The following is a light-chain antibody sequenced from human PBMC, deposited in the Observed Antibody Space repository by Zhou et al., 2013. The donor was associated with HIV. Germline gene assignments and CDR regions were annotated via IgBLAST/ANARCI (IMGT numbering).Light chain of an antibody. CDR2: ENN. CDR1: SSNIGNNY. J-gene: IGLJ2*01. CDR3: EAWDSSLSAV. Sequence: QSVLTQPPSVSAAPGQTVTISCSGSSSNIGNNYVSWYQQLPGTAPKLLIYENNKRPSGIPDRFSGSKSGTSATLGITGLQTGDEADYFCEAWDSSLSAVFGGGTKLTVL. V-gene: IGLV1-51*02.